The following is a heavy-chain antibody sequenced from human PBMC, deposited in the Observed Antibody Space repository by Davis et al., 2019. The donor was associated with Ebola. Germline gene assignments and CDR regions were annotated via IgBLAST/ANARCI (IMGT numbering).Heavy chain of an antibody. CDR1: GRSITSSSYY. Sequence: PSETLSLTCTVSGRSITSSSYYWGWIRHPPGKGLEWSGINYFSRSTYYNPSPKSRVTISVDTSKNQFSLKLSSVTAADTAVYYCARGLWFGELYVDYWGQGTLVTVSS. CDR2: NYFSRST. CDR3: ARGLWFGELYVDY. D-gene: IGHD3-10*01. J-gene: IGHJ4*02. V-gene: IGHV4-39*07.